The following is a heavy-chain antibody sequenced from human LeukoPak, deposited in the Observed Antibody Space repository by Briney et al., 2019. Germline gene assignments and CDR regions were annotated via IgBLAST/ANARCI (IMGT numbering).Heavy chain of an antibody. D-gene: IGHD4-17*01. Sequence: SVKVSCKASGGTFISYAISWVRQAPGQGLEWMGGIIPIFGTANYAQKFQGRVTITADESTSIAYMELSSLRSEDTAVYYCARVWYGDNDAFDIWGQGTMVTVSP. CDR2: IIPIFGTA. J-gene: IGHJ3*02. CDR1: GGTFISYA. V-gene: IGHV1-69*13. CDR3: ARVWYGDNDAFDI.